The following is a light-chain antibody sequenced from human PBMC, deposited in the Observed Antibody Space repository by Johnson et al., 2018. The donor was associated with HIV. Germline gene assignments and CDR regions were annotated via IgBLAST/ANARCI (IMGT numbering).Light chain of an antibody. Sequence: HSVLTQPPSVSAAPGQMVTISCSGSSSNIGRNYVSWYQQLPGTAPKLLIYQNTWRPSWIPDRFSGSTSGASATLAITGLQTGDEADYYCGTWESSLTVVVFGTGTKVTVL. CDR3: GTWESSLTVVV. V-gene: IGLV1-51*02. CDR1: SSNIGRNY. J-gene: IGLJ1*01. CDR2: QNT.